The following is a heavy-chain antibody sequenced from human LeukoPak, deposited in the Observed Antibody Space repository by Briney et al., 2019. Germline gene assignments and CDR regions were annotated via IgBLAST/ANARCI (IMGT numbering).Heavy chain of an antibody. J-gene: IGHJ4*02. CDR1: GGSISSYY. CDR3: ARLVNDRLVEATDYFDY. CDR2: IYYSGST. D-gene: IGHD1-26*01. Sequence: NTSETLSLTCTVSGGSISSYYWSWIRQPPGKGLEWIGYIYYSGSTNYNPSLKSRVTISVDTSKNQFSLKLSSVTAADTAVYYCARLVNDRLVEATDYFDYWGQGTLVTVSS. V-gene: IGHV4-59*08.